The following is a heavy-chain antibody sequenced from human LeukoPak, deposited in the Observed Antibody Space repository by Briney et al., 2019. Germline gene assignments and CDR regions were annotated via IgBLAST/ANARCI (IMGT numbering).Heavy chain of an antibody. J-gene: IGHJ3*02. CDR1: GGSISSGGYF. CDR2: IYYSGST. V-gene: IGHV4-31*03. D-gene: IGHD3-16*01. CDR3: ARSPYAYSRDAIDI. Sequence: EAAETLSLTCTVSGGSISSGGYFWTWIRQHPERGLEWIGYIYYSGSTDYSPSLKSRVTISGDTSKNQFSLDLSSVTAADTAVYYCARSPYAYSRDAIDIWGQGAKVTVSS.